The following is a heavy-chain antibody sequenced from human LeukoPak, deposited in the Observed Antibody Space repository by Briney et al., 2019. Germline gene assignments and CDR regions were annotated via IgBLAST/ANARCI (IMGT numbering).Heavy chain of an antibody. J-gene: IGHJ4*02. CDR2: IYPNSGGT. CDR1: GYTFTGYY. CDR3: ARAPAPIKYNIDY. Sequence: ASVKVSCKASGYTFTGYYMHWVRQAPGQGLEWMGWIYPNSGGTNCAQKFQGRVTMTRDTSISTAYMELSSLRSDDTAVYYCARAPAPIKYNIDYWGQGILVTVSS. D-gene: IGHD1-14*01. V-gene: IGHV1-2*02.